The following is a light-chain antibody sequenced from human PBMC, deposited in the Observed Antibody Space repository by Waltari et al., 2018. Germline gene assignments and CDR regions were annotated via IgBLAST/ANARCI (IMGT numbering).Light chain of an antibody. Sequence: QSALTQPASVSGSPGQSITISCTGTSSDIGAYNFVSWYQKHPGKAPKVMIYDVNNRPSGFSSRFSGSKSGNTASLTISGLQAEDEAYYYCSSYTTGSTRYVFGSGTKVTVL. CDR2: DVN. V-gene: IGLV2-14*03. J-gene: IGLJ1*01. CDR1: SSDIGAYNF. CDR3: SSYTTGSTRYV.